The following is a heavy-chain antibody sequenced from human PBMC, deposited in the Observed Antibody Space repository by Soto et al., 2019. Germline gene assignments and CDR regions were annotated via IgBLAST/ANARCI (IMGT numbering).Heavy chain of an antibody. Sequence: QVQLVQSGAEVKKPGSSVKVSCKASGGTFSSYTISWVRQAPEQGLEWMGRIIPILGIANYAQKFQHRVTITADKSTSTAYMGLSRLRSEDTAVYYCARKEYYYGSGAFFDSWGQGTLVPVSS. CDR1: GGTFSSYT. J-gene: IGHJ4*02. V-gene: IGHV1-69*02. D-gene: IGHD3-10*01. CDR2: IIPILGIA. CDR3: ARKEYYYGSGAFFDS.